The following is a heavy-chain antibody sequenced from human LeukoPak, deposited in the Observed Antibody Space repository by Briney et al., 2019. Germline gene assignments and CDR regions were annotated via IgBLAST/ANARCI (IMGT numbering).Heavy chain of an antibody. CDR2: ISDSGGSA. Sequence: GGSLRLSCAASGFTLSSYAMSWVRQARGKGLEWGSAISDSGGSAYYADSVKGRFTISRDNSKNTLYLQMNSLRAEDTAVYYCATSPGAAAGSSGLDYWGQGTLVTVSS. D-gene: IGHD6-13*01. CDR3: ATSPGAAAGSSGLDY. V-gene: IGHV3-23*01. J-gene: IGHJ4*02. CDR1: GFTLSSYA.